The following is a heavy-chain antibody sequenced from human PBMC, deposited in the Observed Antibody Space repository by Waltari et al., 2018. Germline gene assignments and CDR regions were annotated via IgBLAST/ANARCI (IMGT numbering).Heavy chain of an antibody. J-gene: IGHJ1*01. CDR2: ISYDGSNK. D-gene: IGHD2-15*01. CDR1: GFTFSSYS. CDR3: ARERLPITTGGGFQH. V-gene: IGHV3-30*01. Sequence: QVQVVESGGGVVQPGRSLRLSCAASGFTFSSYSMHWVRQAPGKGIGWVAVISYDGSNKYYAGSVKGRFTIARDNSKNTLYLQMNSLRAEDTAVYYCARERLPITTGGGFQHWGQGTQVTVSS.